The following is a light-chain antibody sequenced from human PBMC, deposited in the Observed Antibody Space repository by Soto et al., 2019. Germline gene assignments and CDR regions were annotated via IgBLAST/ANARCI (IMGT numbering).Light chain of an antibody. Sequence: DIVMTQSPDSLAVSLGERATINCKSSQSVLYSSNNKNYLTWYQQKPGQPPKLLIYWASTRESGVPDSFSGSGSGTDFTLTISSLQAEDVAVYYCQQYYSTPPAFGQGTKVEIK. CDR3: QQYYSTPPA. CDR1: QSVLYSSNNKNY. J-gene: IGKJ1*01. CDR2: WAS. V-gene: IGKV4-1*01.